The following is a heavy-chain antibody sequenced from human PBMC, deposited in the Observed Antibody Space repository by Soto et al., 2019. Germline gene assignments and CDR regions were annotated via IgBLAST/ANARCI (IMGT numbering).Heavy chain of an antibody. Sequence: ASVKVSCKASGYTFTGYYMHWVRQAPGQGLEWMGWINPNSGGTNYAQKFQGWVTMTRDTSISTAYMELSRLRSDDTAVYYCARDGLDFWSGYRYYYYGMDVWGLGTTVTVSS. J-gene: IGHJ6*02. V-gene: IGHV1-2*04. CDR2: INPNSGGT. CDR3: ARDGLDFWSGYRYYYYGMDV. D-gene: IGHD3-3*01. CDR1: GYTFTGYY.